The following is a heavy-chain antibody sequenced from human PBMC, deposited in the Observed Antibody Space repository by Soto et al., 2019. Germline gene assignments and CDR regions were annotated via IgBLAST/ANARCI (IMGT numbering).Heavy chain of an antibody. V-gene: IGHV3-33*05. J-gene: IGHJ4*02. CDR1: ASSFTIYC. CDR3: ESRGQNSIDYGAYVGY. D-gene: IGHD4-17*01. CDR2: ISYDGSNK. Sequence: RSLSFALSASSFTIYCIDWALPAPKKGMEWVEDISYDGSNKYYKDTVKGRLTISRDNSKNTLYLKMKSVRAEVRYVYYGESRGQNSIDYGAYVGYWGQGTLVTVSS.